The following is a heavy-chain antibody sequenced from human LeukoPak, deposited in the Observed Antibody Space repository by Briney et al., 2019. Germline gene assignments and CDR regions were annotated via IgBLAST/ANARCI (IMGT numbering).Heavy chain of an antibody. J-gene: IGHJ6*03. CDR3: ARRTGTAYYYYYMDV. Sequence: SETLSLTCTVSGGSISSYYWSWIRQPPGEGLEWIGYIYYSGSTNYNPSLKSRVTISVDTSKNQFSLKLSSVTAADTAVYYCARRTGTAYYYYYMDVWGKGTTVTVSS. CDR1: GGSISSYY. D-gene: IGHD3/OR15-3a*01. CDR2: IYYSGST. V-gene: IGHV4-59*01.